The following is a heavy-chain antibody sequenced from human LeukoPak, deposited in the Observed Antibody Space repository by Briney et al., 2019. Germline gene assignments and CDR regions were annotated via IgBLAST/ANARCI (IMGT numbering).Heavy chain of an antibody. V-gene: IGHV4-61*02. CDR3: ARDRRVEMAPEDWFDP. Sequence: SETLSLTCTVSGGSISSGSYYWSWIRQPAGKGLEWIGRIYTSGSTNYNPSLKSRVTISVDTSKNQFSLQLNSVTPEDTAVYYCARDRRVEMAPEDWFDPWGQGTLVTVSS. J-gene: IGHJ5*02. CDR2: IYTSGST. CDR1: GGSISSGSYY. D-gene: IGHD5-24*01.